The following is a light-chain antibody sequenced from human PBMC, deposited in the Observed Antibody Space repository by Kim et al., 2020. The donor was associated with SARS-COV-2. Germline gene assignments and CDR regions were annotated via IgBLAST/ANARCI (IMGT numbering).Light chain of an antibody. J-gene: IGKJ2*01. CDR3: QQYNNWPFT. Sequence: SVAPGESATLSCRASQSVSSNLAWYQQQPGQAPRLLINGVSTRATGISARFSGSWSGTEFTLTISSLQSEDFAVYYCQQYNNWPFTFGQGTKLEI. V-gene: IGKV3D-15*01. CDR2: GVS. CDR1: QSVSSN.